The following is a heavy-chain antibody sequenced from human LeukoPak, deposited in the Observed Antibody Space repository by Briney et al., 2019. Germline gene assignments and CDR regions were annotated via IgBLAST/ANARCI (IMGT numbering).Heavy chain of an antibody. CDR1: GFTLCGYS. CDR3: WTAKLDY. V-gene: IGHV3-48*01. CDR2: ISIGGTI. Sequence: GGSLRLACGLSGFTLCGYSKKWLRQAPGKGLEWVSHISIGGTIYYADSVKGRFTISRDNAKNSVYMQMNNLRLEDTAVSHSWTAKLDYWGQGTLVTVSS. D-gene: IGHD3/OR15-3a*01. J-gene: IGHJ4*02.